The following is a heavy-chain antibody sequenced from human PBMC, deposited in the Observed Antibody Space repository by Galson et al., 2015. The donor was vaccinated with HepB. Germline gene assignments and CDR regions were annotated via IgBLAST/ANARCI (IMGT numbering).Heavy chain of an antibody. J-gene: IGHJ3*02. CDR3: AKDGTYSSGEGDAFDI. Sequence: SLRLSCAASGFTFSSYAMSWVRQAPGKGLAWVSAISGSGAYTYYADSVKGRFTISRDNSKNTLYLQVDNLRAEDTAIYYRAKDGTYSSGEGDAFDIWGQGTMVTVSS. CDR1: GFTFSSYA. D-gene: IGHD6-19*01. V-gene: IGHV3-23*01. CDR2: ISGSGAYT.